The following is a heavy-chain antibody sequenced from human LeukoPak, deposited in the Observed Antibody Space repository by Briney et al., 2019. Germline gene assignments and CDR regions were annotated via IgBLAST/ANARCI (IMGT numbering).Heavy chain of an antibody. V-gene: IGHV1-69*04. CDR1: GVTFRNHA. J-gene: IGHJ4*02. Sequence: ASVKVSCKASGVTFRNHAISWVRQAPGHGLEWMGRIIAILDVEDYAQKLQGRVTITADTSTSTAYMELSSLTSEDTAVYYCAADVSGDTIPYYFDYWGQGTLVTVSS. CDR3: AADVSGDTIPYYFDY. CDR2: IIAILDVE. D-gene: IGHD7-27*01.